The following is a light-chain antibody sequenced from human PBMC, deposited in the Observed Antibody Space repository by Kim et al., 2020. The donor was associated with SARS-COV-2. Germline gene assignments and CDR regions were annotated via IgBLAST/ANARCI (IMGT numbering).Light chain of an antibody. Sequence: ASTGDRVTITCRASQGISTYLAWYQQKPGKAPKLLIYAASTLQSGVPARFSGSGSGTDFTLTISCLQSEDFATYYCQQYYSYPWTFGQGTKVDIK. CDR3: QQYYSYPWT. CDR1: QGISTY. J-gene: IGKJ1*01. CDR2: AAS. V-gene: IGKV1-8*01.